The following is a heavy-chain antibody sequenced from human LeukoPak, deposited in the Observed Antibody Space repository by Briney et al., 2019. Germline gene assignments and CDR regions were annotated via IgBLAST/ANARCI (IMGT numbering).Heavy chain of an antibody. V-gene: IGHV4-31*03. Sequence: PSQTLSLTCTVSGDSISSGGYSWSWIRQHPGKGLEWIGYIYYSGSTYYNPSLKNRITLSVDTSTNQFSLNLSSVTAADTAVYYCARYCSSTFCRWFDPWGQGTLVTVSS. D-gene: IGHD2-2*01. CDR3: ARYCSSTFCRWFDP. CDR2: IYYSGST. CDR1: GDSISSGGYS. J-gene: IGHJ5*02.